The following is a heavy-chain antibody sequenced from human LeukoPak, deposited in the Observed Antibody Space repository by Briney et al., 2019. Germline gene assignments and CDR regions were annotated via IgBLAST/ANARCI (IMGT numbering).Heavy chain of an antibody. V-gene: IGHV3-30-3*01. CDR3: ARGDVVVVPAAALFDY. J-gene: IGHJ4*02. CDR1: GFTFSAYT. Sequence: GGSLRLSCAASGFTFSAYTMHWVRQAPGKGLEWVAVISHDGSNKYYADSVKGRFTIARDNSKNTLFLQMNSLRADDTAVYYCARGDVVVVPAAALFDYWGQGTLVTVSS. D-gene: IGHD2-2*01. CDR2: ISHDGSNK.